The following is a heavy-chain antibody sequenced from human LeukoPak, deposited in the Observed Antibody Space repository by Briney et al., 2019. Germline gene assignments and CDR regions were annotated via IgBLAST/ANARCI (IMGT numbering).Heavy chain of an antibody. J-gene: IGHJ4*02. CDR1: GYSISSGYY. V-gene: IGHV4-38-2*01. D-gene: IGHD3-10*01. CDR2: IYHSGST. Sequence: PSEPLSLTCAVSGYSISSGYYWGWIRHPPGKGLEWIGSIYHSGSTYYNPSLKSRVTISEDTSKNQFSLKLSSVTAADTAVYYCARADYYGSGASTDYWGQGTLVTVSA. CDR3: ARADYYGSGASTDY.